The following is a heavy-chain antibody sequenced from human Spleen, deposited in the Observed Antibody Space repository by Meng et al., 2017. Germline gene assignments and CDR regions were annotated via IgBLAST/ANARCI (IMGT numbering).Heavy chain of an antibody. V-gene: IGHV3-9*01. CDR1: GFTFSSSW. D-gene: IGHD3-10*01. J-gene: IGHJ4*02. Sequence: SLKISCAASGFTFSSSWMHWVRQAPGKGLEWVSGISWNSGSIGYADSVKGRFTISRDNAKNSLYLQMNSLRAEDTALYYCAKESSGSGGNFDYWGQGTLVTVSS. CDR3: AKESSGSGGNFDY. CDR2: ISWNSGSI.